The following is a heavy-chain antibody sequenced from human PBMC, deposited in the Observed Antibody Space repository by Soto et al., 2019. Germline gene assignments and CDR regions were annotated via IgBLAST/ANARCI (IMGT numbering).Heavy chain of an antibody. Sequence: SETLSLTCTVSGGSISSGGYYWSWIRQHPGKGLERIGYIYYSGSTYYNPSLKSRVTISVDTSKNQFSLKLSSVTAADTAAYYCARESLWFGEFPEGYYYYGMDVWGQGTTVTVSS. V-gene: IGHV4-31*03. CDR3: ARESLWFGEFPEGYYYYGMDV. CDR1: GGSISSGGYY. CDR2: IYYSGST. D-gene: IGHD3-10*01. J-gene: IGHJ6*02.